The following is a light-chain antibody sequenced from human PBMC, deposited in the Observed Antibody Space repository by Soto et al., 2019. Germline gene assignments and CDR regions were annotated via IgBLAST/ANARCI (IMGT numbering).Light chain of an antibody. CDR3: QQRSDWPST. CDR1: QSVGSY. J-gene: IGKJ4*01. CDR2: DAS. Sequence: EIVLTQSPATLSLSPGDRATLSCRASQSVGSYLGWYQQRPGQAPRLLIYDASNRATGIPARFSGSGSGTDFTLPISSLDPEDFAVYYCQQRSDWPSTFGGGTKVEIK. V-gene: IGKV3-11*01.